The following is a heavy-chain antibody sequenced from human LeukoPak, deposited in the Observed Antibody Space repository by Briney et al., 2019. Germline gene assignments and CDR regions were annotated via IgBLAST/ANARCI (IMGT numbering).Heavy chain of an antibody. D-gene: IGHD3-16*01. CDR2: VYYSGST. Sequence: PSETLSLTCTVSGGSISGSGYSWGWIRQPPGKGLEWIGSVYYSGSTYYNPSLKSRVTISVDTSKNHFSLKLSSVTAADTALYYCASAPRQGSIGGLDYWGQGTLVTVSS. CDR1: GGSISGSGYS. J-gene: IGHJ4*02. V-gene: IGHV4-39*02. CDR3: ASAPRQGSIGGLDY.